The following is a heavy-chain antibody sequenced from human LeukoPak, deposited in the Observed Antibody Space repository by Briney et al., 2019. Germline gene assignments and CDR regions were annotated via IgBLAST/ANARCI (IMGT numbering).Heavy chain of an antibody. CDR3: ARDYDYYDSSGYYGRGFDY. V-gene: IGHV3-48*02. D-gene: IGHD3-22*01. CDR2: ISSSSSTI. J-gene: IGHJ4*02. Sequence: PGGSLRLSCAASGFTFSGYSMNWVRQAPGKGLEWVSYISSSSSTIYYADSVKGRFTISRDNAKNSLYLQMNSLRDEDTAVYYCARDYDYYDSSGYYGRGFDYWGQGTLVTVSS. CDR1: GFTFSGYS.